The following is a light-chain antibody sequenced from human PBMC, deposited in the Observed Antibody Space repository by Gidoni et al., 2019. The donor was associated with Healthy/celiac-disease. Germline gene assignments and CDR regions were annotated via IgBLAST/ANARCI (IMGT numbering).Light chain of an antibody. CDR2: GKN. J-gene: IGLJ2*01. CDR3: NSRDSSGNLVV. CDR1: SLRNYY. V-gene: IGLV3-19*01. Sequence: SAPTHDPAVSVALGQTVRITCQGDSLRNYYASWYQQKPGQAPVLVIYGKNNRPSGIPDRFSGSSSGNTASLTITGAQAEDEADYYCNSRDSSGNLVVFGGGTKLTVL.